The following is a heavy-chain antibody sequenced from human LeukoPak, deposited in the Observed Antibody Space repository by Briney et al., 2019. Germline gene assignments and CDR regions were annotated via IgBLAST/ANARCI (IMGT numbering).Heavy chain of an antibody. D-gene: IGHD3-22*01. CDR1: GFTFSSYW. CDR3: ARDTIPRDYYDSSGYYYPFDY. J-gene: IGHJ4*02. V-gene: IGHV3-74*01. Sequence: PGGSLRLSCAASGFTFSSYWMHWVRQAPGKGLVWVSRINSDGSSTSYADSVKGRFTISRDNAKNTLYLQMDSLRAEDTAVYYCARDTIPRDYYDSSGYYYPFDYWGQGTLVTVSS. CDR2: INSDGSST.